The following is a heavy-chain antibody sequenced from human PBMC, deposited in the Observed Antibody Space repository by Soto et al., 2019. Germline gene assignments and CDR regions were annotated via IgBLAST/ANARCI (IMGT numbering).Heavy chain of an antibody. CDR1: GYTFTSYG. V-gene: IGHV1-18*01. D-gene: IGHD6-19*01. CDR3: ARDYSSGWYDYYYYGMDV. Sequence: ASVKVSCKASGYTFTSYGISWVRQAPGQGLEWMGWISAYNGNTNYAQKLQGRVTMTTDTSTSTAYMELRSLRSDDTAVYYCARDYSSGWYDYYYYGMDVRGQGTTVTVS. J-gene: IGHJ6*02. CDR2: ISAYNGNT.